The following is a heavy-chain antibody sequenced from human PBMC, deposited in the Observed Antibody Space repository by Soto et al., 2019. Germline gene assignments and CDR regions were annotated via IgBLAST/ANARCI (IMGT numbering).Heavy chain of an antibody. CDR2: IKQDGSEK. D-gene: IGHD3-22*01. CDR1: GFTFSSYW. V-gene: IGHV3-7*01. CDR3: AGGISTYYYDSSGLDY. Sequence: GGSLRLSCAASGFTFSSYWMSWVRQAPGKGLEWVANIKQDGSEKYYVDSVKGRFTISRDNAKNSLYLQMNSLRAEDTAVYYCAGGISTYYYDSSGLDYWGQGTLVTVSS. J-gene: IGHJ4*02.